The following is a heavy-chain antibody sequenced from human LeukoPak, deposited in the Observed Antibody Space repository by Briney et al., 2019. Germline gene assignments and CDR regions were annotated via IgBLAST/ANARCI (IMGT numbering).Heavy chain of an antibody. Sequence: SETLSLTCTVSGGSISSSSYYWGWIRQPPGKGLEWIGSIYYSGATYTYHNPSVKSRVTISVDTSESQFSLKLSSVTAADTAVYYCARWVTTTTTGAFDMWGQGTMVTVSS. CDR1: GGSISSSSYY. CDR3: ARWVTTTTTGAFDM. V-gene: IGHV4-39*01. CDR2: IYYSGATYT. J-gene: IGHJ3*02. D-gene: IGHD1-1*01.